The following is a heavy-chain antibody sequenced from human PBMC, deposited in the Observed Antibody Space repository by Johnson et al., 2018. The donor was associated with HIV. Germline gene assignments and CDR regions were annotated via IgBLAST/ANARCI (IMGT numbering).Heavy chain of an antibody. CDR2: ISGSGGST. CDR1: GFTFSSYA. J-gene: IGHJ3*02. V-gene: IGHV3-23*04. Sequence: VQLVESGGGLVQPGGSLRLSCAASGFTFSSYAMSWVRQAPGKGLEWVSAISGSGGSTYYADSVKGRFTISRDSSKNTLYLQMNSLRAEDTAVYYCARGLTLTDAFDIWGQGTLVTVSS. D-gene: IGHD3-9*01. CDR3: ARGLTLTDAFDI.